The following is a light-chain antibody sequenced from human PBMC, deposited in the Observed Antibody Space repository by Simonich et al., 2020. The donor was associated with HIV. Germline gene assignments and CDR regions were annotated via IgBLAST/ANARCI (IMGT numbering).Light chain of an antibody. V-gene: IGKV3-11*01. CDR1: QSVGIY. CDR2: EAS. J-gene: IGKJ3*01. Sequence: EIVLTQSPATLSLSPGERATLSCRASQSVGIYLAWYQQKPGQAPRLLIYEASNRATGIPARFSGSGSGTDFTLTISSLQPEDFATYYCQQANSFPFTFGPGTKVDIK. CDR3: QQANSFPFT.